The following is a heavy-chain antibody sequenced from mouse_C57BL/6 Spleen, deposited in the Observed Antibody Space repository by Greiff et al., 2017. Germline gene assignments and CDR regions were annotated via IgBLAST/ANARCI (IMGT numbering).Heavy chain of an antibody. D-gene: IGHD2-3*01. Sequence: VQLQQSGPELVKPGASVKISCKASGYAFSSSWMNWVKQRPGKGLEWIGRIYPGDGDTNYNGKFKGKATLTADKSSSTAYMPLSSLTSEDSAVYFCARDDGYYVAYWGQGTLVTVSA. CDR2: IYPGDGDT. CDR1: GYAFSSSW. V-gene: IGHV1-82*01. CDR3: ARDDGYYVAY. J-gene: IGHJ3*01.